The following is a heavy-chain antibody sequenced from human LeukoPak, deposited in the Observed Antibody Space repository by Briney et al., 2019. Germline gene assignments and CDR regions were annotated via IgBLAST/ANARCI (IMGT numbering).Heavy chain of an antibody. D-gene: IGHD6-25*01. Sequence: GASVKVSCKASGYTFTGYYIHWVRQAPGQGLEWLGWFNPSSGGTNYAQKFQGRVTMTSDTSISTAYMEVRTVTYDDTAVYYCTRTRAAAMRAPAIDNWGQGTQVTVSS. CDR3: TRTRAAAMRAPAIDN. CDR1: GYTFTGYY. J-gene: IGHJ4*02. V-gene: IGHV1-2*02. CDR2: FNPSSGGT.